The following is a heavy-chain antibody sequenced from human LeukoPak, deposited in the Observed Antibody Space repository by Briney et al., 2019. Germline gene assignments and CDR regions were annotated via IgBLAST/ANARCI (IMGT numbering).Heavy chain of an antibody. V-gene: IGHV4-59*11. D-gene: IGHD6-19*01. J-gene: IGHJ4*02. CDR2: IYYSVST. Sequence: SETLSLTCTVSGGSISSHYWSWIRQPPGKGLEWIGYIYYSVSTNYNPSLKSRVTISVDTSKNQFSLKLSSVTAADTAVYYCARAGQWLATYYFDYWGQGTLVTVSS. CDR3: ARAGQWLATYYFDY. CDR1: GGSISSHY.